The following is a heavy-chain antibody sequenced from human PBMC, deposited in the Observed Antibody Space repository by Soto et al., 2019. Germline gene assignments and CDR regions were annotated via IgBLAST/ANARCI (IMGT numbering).Heavy chain of an antibody. CDR1: GYTFTTYG. D-gene: IGHD3-10*01. J-gene: IGHJ4*02. Sequence: QVQLVQSGAEVKKPGASVKVSCKASGYTFTTYGISWVRQAPGQGLEWMGWISAYNGVTNYAQKLQGRVTMTTDTSTSTVYMELRSLRSDDTAVYYCARDSSGRGVFDYWGQGTLATVSS. CDR2: ISAYNGVT. V-gene: IGHV1-18*01. CDR3: ARDSSGRGVFDY.